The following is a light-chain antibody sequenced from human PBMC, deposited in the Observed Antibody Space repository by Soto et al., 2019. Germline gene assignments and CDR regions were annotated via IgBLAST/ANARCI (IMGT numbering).Light chain of an antibody. V-gene: IGLV2-14*01. J-gene: IGLJ2*01. CDR1: SSDIGAHIH. Sequence: QSALTQPASVSGSPGQSITISCTGTSSDIGAHIHVSWYQQHPGKAPKLLIYEVSNRPSGVSSHFSGSKSGDTASLTNSGLQAEDEADYYCCSYTSTSTLLVFGGGTKLAVL. CDR3: CSYTSTSTLLV. CDR2: EVS.